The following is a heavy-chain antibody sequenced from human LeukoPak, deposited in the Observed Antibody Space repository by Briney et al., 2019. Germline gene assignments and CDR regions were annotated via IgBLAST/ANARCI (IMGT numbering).Heavy chain of an antibody. CDR1: GFTVSSNY. CDR3: ARGLYDSSGYPQIDY. V-gene: IGHV3-53*01. D-gene: IGHD3-22*01. CDR2: IYSGGST. J-gene: IGHJ4*02. Sequence: PGGSLILSCAASGFTVSSNYMSWVRQAPGKGLEWVSVIYSGGSTYYADSVKGRFTISRDNSKNTLYLQMNSLRGEDTAVYYCARGLYDSSGYPQIDYWGQGTLVTVSS.